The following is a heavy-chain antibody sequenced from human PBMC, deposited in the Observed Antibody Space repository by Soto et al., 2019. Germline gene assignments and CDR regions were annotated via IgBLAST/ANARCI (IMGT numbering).Heavy chain of an antibody. J-gene: IGHJ4*02. CDR3: ARESEDLTSNFDY. Sequence: GGSLRLSCAASGFTVTRYSMNWVRQAPGKGLELVSSISSTTNYIYYADSMKGRFTVSRDNAKNSVYLEMNSLSAEDTAVYYCARESEDLTSNFDYCGQGTLVTVSS. CDR2: ISSTTNYI. CDR1: GFTVTRYS. V-gene: IGHV3-21*01.